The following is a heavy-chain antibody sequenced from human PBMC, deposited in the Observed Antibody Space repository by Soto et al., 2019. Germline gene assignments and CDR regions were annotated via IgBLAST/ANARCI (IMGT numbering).Heavy chain of an antibody. J-gene: IGHJ5*02. V-gene: IGHV4-59*01. D-gene: IGHD1-1*01. CDR1: GGSISSYY. CDR2: IYYSGST. CDR3: ARTGYNWNDGVSFDP. Sequence: ASETLSLTCTVSGGSISSYYWSWIRQPPGKGLEWIGYIYYSGSTNYNPSLKSRVTISVDTSKNQFSLKLSSVTAADTAVYYCARTGYNWNDGVSFDPWGQGTLVTVSS.